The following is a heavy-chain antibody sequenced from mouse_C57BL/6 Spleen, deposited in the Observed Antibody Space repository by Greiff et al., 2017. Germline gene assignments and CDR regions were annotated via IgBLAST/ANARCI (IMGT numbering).Heavy chain of an antibody. CDR1: GFAFSNYG. J-gene: IGHJ4*01. CDR2: ISSGSSTI. D-gene: IGHD2-1*01. CDR3: ARRGNYGNYGAMDY. V-gene: IGHV5-17*01. Sequence: EVKLVESGGGLVKPGGSLKLSCAASGFAFSNYGMHWVRQAPEKGLEWVAYISSGSSTIYYADTVTGRFTISRDNAKNTLFLQMTSLRSEDTAMYYCARRGNYGNYGAMDYWGQGTSVTVSS.